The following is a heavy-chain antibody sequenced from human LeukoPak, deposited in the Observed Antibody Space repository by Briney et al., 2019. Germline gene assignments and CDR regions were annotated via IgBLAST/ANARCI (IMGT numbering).Heavy chain of an antibody. D-gene: IGHD5-18*01. CDR3: ARETAYNYGQNPLFDL. Sequence: ASVKVSCKASGYTFTSCAISWVRQAPGQGLEWMGWISAYNGNTNYAQKLQGRVTMTTDTSTSTAYMELRSLRSDDTAVYYCARETAYNYGQNPLFDLWGQGTLVTVSS. CDR2: ISAYNGNT. CDR1: GYTFTSCA. V-gene: IGHV1-18*01. J-gene: IGHJ4*02.